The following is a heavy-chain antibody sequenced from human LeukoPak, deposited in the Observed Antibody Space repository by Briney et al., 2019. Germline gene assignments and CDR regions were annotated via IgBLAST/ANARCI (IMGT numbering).Heavy chain of an antibody. CDR3: ARADSNNWDAKYYFDY. J-gene: IGHJ4*02. D-gene: IGHD1-26*01. CDR2: INPNSGGT. CDR1: GYTFTGYY. Sequence: ASVNVSCKASGYTFTGYYMHWVRQAPGQGLEWMGRINPNSGGTNYAQKFQGRVTMTRDTSITTAYMELSRVRSDDTAVYYCARADSNNWDAKYYFDYWGQGALVTVSS. V-gene: IGHV1-2*06.